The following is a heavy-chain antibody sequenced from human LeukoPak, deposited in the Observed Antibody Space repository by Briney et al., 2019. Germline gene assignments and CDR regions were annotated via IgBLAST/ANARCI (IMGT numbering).Heavy chain of an antibody. CDR2: ISSNGGST. CDR3: ASWGSGQQGY. J-gene: IGHJ4*02. CDR1: GFTFSSYA. D-gene: IGHD6-19*01. V-gene: IGHV3-64*01. Sequence: GGSLRLSCAASGFTFSSYAMHWVRQAPGKGLEYVSAISSNGGSTYYANSVKGRFTISRDNSKNTLYLQMGSLRAEDMAVYYCASWGSGQQGYWGRGTLVTVSS.